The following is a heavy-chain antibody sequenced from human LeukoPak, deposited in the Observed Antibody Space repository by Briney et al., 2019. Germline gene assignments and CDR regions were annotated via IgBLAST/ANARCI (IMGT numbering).Heavy chain of an antibody. CDR1: GFTFTTYW. J-gene: IGHJ4*02. Sequence: PGGSLRLSCAASGFTFTTYWMTWVRQAPGKGLEWVASINQDGSEKYYVDSVKGRFTISRDNAQKSLYLEMKSLSAKDTAVYHCARAVTSTEGYWGQGTLVTVSS. V-gene: IGHV3-7*03. CDR3: ARAVTSTEGY. CDR2: INQDGSEK.